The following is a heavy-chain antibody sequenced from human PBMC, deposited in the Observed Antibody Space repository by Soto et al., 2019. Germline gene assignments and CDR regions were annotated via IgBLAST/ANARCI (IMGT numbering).Heavy chain of an antibody. CDR2: IYYSGST. CDR3: ARVVYSSSKRFLARWFDP. J-gene: IGHJ5*02. Sequence: SETLSLTCTVSGGSISSGDYYWSWIRQTPGKGLEWIGYIYYSGSTYYNPSLKSRVTISVDTSKNQFSLKLSSVTAADTAVYYCARVVYSSSKRFLARWFDPWGQGTPVTVSS. D-gene: IGHD6-6*01. CDR1: GGSISSGDYY. V-gene: IGHV4-30-4*01.